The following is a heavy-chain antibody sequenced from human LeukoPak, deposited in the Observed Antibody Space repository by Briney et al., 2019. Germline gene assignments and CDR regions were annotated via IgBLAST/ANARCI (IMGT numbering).Heavy chain of an antibody. CDR3: ARPLSYSFDP. CDR2: INSDGITT. Sequence: GGSLRLSCAASGFHFSSYWMHWVRQALGKGLVWVSRINSDGITTTYADSVKGRFTISRDNAKNTLYLQMNSLRPEDTAVYYCARPLSYSFDPWGQGTLVTVSS. J-gene: IGHJ5*02. CDR1: GFHFSSYW. V-gene: IGHV3-74*03. D-gene: IGHD2/OR15-2a*01.